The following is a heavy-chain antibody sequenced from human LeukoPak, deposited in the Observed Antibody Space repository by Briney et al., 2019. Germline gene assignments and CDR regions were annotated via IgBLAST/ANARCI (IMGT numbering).Heavy chain of an antibody. CDR3: ARMVRGGTIDY. J-gene: IGHJ4*02. CDR1: GYTFTGYY. D-gene: IGHD3-10*01. V-gene: IGHV1-2*06. Sequence: ASVTVSCKASGYTFTGYYMHWVRQAPGQGLEWMGRIDPNSGGTNYAQKFQGRVTMTRDTSISTAYMELSRLRSDDAAVYYCARMVRGGTIDYWGQGTLVTVSS. CDR2: IDPNSGGT.